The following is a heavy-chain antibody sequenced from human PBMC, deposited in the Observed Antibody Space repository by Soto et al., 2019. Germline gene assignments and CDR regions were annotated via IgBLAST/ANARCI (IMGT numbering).Heavy chain of an antibody. CDR3: ARDQVDTAMVNWFDP. CDR2: IYYSGST. V-gene: IGHV4-59*12. CDR1: GGSISSYY. J-gene: IGHJ5*02. D-gene: IGHD5-18*01. Sequence: PSETLSLTYTVSGGSISSYYWSWIRQPPGKGLEWIGYIYYSGSTNYNPSLKSRVTISVDTSKNQFSLKLSSVTAADTAVYYCARDQVDTAMVNWFDPWGQGTLVTVSS.